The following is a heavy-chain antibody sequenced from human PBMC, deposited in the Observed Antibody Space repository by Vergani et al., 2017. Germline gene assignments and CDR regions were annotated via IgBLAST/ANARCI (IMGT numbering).Heavy chain of an antibody. V-gene: IGHV1-46*01. CDR3: ARDNWGDGYNYLDY. CDR1: GYTLTELS. CDR2: INPSGGST. D-gene: IGHD5-24*01. Sequence: QVQLVQSGAEVKKPGASVKVSCKVSGYTLTELSMHWVRQAPGKGLEWMGIINPSGGSTSYAQKFQGRVTMTRDTSTSTVYMELSSLRSEDTAVYYCARDNWGDGYNYLDYWGQGTLVTVSS. J-gene: IGHJ4*02.